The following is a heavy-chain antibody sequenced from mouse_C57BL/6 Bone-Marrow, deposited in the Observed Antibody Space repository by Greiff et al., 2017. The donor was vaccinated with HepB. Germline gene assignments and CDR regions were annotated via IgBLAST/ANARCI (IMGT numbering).Heavy chain of an antibody. CDR3: EREGGDYDEGDWDCDV. CDR1: GYTFTSYW. J-gene: IGHJ1*03. CDR2: IDPSDSYT. D-gene: IGHD2-4*01. V-gene: IGHV1-50*01. Sequence: QVQLQQPGAELVKPGASVKLSCKASGYTFTSYWMQWVKQRPGQGLEWIGEIDPSDSYTNYNQKFKGKATLTVDTSSSTAYMQLSSLTSEDSAVYYCEREGGDYDEGDWDCDVGGTGTTVTVSS.